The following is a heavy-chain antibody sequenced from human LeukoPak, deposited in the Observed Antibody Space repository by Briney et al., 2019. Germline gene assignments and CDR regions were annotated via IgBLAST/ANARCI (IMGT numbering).Heavy chain of an antibody. V-gene: IGHV3-7*03. Sequence: GGSLRLSCAASGFTFSNNWMSWVRQAPGKGLEWAANINQDGSEKNYVDSVKGRFTISRDNAKNSVYLQMNSLRAEDTAVYYCVRGKGWLDPWGQGILVTVSS. CDR1: GFTFSNNW. CDR3: VRGKGWLDP. CDR2: INQDGSEK. J-gene: IGHJ5*02.